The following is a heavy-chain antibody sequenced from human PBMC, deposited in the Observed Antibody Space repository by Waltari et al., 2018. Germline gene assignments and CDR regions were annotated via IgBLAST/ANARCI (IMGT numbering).Heavy chain of an antibody. J-gene: IGHJ4*02. CDR3: AREGSGTSPFDY. CDR2: IIPILGIA. V-gene: IGHV1-69*04. Sequence: QVQLVQSGAEVKKPGSSVKVSCKASGGTFSSYAISWVRQAPGQGLEWMGGIIPILGIANYAQKFQGRVTITADESTSTAYMELSSLRSEDTAVYYCAREGSGTSPFDYWGQGTLVTVSS. CDR1: GGTFSSYA. D-gene: IGHD1-26*01.